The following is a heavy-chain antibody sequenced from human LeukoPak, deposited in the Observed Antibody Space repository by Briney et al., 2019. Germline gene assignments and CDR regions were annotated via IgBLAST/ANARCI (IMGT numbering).Heavy chain of an antibody. J-gene: IGHJ4*02. CDR1: GASINSDY. D-gene: IGHD3-10*01. CDR3: VRGWAPRGEKSSFAS. Sequence: SETLSLTCTVSGASINSDYWTWVRQVAGKGLEWIGRIFASGSTNYNPYLRSRITMSVDTSKNQFSLDLSSVAAADTGVYYCVRGWAPRGEKSSFASWGQGTLVTVSS. V-gene: IGHV4-4*07. CDR2: IFASGST.